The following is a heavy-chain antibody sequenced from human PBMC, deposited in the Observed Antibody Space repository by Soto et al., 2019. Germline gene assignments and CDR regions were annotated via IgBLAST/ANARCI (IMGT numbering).Heavy chain of an antibody. V-gene: IGHV1-18*01. CDR3: AGAFFYHGSGSRGYSFDAFDF. J-gene: IGHJ3*01. CDR2: ISAHTGSS. D-gene: IGHD3-22*01. CDR1: GYTFTSSG. Sequence: QVQLVQSGAEVKKPGASVKVSCKASGYTFTSSGMSWVRQAPGQGLEWMGWISAHTGSSEYAQRFHGRVTMTTDRATSTAHMEPRSLRSDDTAGYYRAGAFFYHGSGSRGYSFDAFDFWGPGTLVTVSS.